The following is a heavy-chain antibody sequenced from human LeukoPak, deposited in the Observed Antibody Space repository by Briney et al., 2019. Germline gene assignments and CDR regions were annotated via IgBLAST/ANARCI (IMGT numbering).Heavy chain of an antibody. CDR2: ITGSGEST. J-gene: IGHJ4*02. D-gene: IGHD3-22*01. Sequence: GGSLRLSCAASGLIFSSSAMSWVRQAPGKGLQWVSSITGSGESTHYADSVRGRLTISRDNSKNTLYLQMNSLRAEDSAIYYCAKDQGRYYAPYGSATQFYWGQGALVTVSS. CDR3: AKDQGRYYAPYGSATQFY. V-gene: IGHV3-23*01. CDR1: GLIFSSSA.